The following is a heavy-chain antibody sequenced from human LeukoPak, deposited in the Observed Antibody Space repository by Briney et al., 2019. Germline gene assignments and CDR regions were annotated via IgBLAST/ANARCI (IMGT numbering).Heavy chain of an antibody. CDR1: GGSISSFS. CDR2: IYTSGST. D-gene: IGHD2-2*01. V-gene: IGHV4-4*07. Sequence: SETLSLTCTVSGGSISSFSWTWIRQPAGKELEWIGRIYTSGSTNYNPSLKSRVTMSVDTSKNQFSLKLSSVTAADTAVYYCARGRYCSSTSCGNFDYWGQGTLVTVSS. CDR3: ARGRYCSSTSCGNFDY. J-gene: IGHJ4*02.